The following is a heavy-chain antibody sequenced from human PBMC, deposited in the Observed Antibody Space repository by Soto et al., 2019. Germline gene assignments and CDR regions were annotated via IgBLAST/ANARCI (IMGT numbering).Heavy chain of an antibody. J-gene: IGHJ4*02. CDR3: ARAKGELVLYYFDY. CDR1: GFTFSSYA. Sequence: GGSLRLSCAASGFTFSSYAMHWVRQAPGKGLEWGAVISYDGSNKYYADSVKGRFTISRDNSKNTLYLQMNSLRAEDTAVYYCARAKGELVLYYFDYWGQGTLVTVSS. V-gene: IGHV3-30*04. D-gene: IGHD6-13*01. CDR2: ISYDGSNK.